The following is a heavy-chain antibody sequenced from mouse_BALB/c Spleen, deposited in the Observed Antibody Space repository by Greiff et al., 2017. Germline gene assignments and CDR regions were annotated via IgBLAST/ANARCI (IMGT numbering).Heavy chain of an antibody. V-gene: IGHV1-69*02. Sequence: VQLQQPGAELVRPGASVKLSCKASGYTFTSYWINWVKQRPGQGLEWIGNIYPSDSYTNYNQKFKDKATLTVDKSSSTAYMQLSSPTSEDSAVYYCTRWGLRYAMDYWGQGTSVTVSS. CDR2: IYPSDSYT. CDR1: GYTFTSYW. D-gene: IGHD2-4*01. CDR3: TRWGLRYAMDY. J-gene: IGHJ4*01.